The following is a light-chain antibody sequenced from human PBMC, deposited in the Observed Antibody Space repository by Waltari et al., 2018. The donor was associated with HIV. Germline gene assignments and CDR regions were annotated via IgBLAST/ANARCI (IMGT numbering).Light chain of an antibody. Sequence: QSALTQPASVSGSPGQSITISCTGTSSDVGTYNLVSWYQQPPGEAPKLILFEVSERPSGVASRFSGSKSGNTASLAISGLRSEDEADYYCAAWDDSLSGPWVFGGGTKLTVL. CDR3: AAWDDSLSGPWV. V-gene: IGLV2-14*02. J-gene: IGLJ3*02. CDR2: EVS. CDR1: SSDVGTYNL.